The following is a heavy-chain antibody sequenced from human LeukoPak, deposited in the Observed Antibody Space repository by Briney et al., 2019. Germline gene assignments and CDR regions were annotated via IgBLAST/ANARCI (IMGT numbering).Heavy chain of an antibody. CDR1: GYTFTSYG. CDR3: ARAAPTYCGGDCYFDY. CDR2: ISAYNGNT. V-gene: IGHV1-18*01. D-gene: IGHD2-21*02. J-gene: IGHJ4*02. Sequence: GASVKVSCKASGYTFTSYGISWVRQAPGQGLEWMGWISAYNGNTNYAQKLQGRVTMTTDTSTSTAYMEPRSLRSDDTAVYYCARAAPTYCGGDCYFDYWGQGTLVTVSS.